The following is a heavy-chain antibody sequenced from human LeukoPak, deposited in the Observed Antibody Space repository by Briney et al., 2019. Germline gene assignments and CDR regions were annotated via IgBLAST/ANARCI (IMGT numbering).Heavy chain of an antibody. D-gene: IGHD6-13*01. CDR3: ARDPIADDGDY. CDR2: IKQDGSEK. V-gene: IGHV3-7*01. CDR1: GFTFSSYA. J-gene: IGHJ4*02. Sequence: GGSLRLSCAASGFTFSSYAMSWVRQAPGKGLEWVANIKQDGSEKYYVDSVKGRFTISRDNAKNSLYLQMNSLRAEDTAVYYCARDPIADDGDYWGQGTLVTVSS.